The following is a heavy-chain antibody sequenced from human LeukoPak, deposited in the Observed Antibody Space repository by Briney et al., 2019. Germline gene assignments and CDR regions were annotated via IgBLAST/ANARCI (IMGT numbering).Heavy chain of an antibody. V-gene: IGHV3-33*06. Sequence: PGGSLRLSCATSGFTFSHYGMHWVRQAPGKGLEWVTVIWNDGTDKYYGDSVKGRFTISRDNSKNTVYLQMNSLRVEDTAVYYCAKDAQRGFDFSNSLESWGQGTLVSVSS. CDR2: IWNDGTDK. J-gene: IGHJ4*02. CDR3: AKDAQRGFDFSNSLES. D-gene: IGHD4-11*01. CDR1: GFTFSHYG.